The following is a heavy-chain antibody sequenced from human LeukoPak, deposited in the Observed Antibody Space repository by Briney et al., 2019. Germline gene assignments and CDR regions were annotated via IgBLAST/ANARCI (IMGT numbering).Heavy chain of an antibody. CDR3: ATRGDYSDTSGNSYDALDI. D-gene: IGHD3-22*01. CDR2: IYTSGST. CDR1: GGSISSYY. V-gene: IGHV4-4*07. J-gene: IGHJ3*02. Sequence: PSETLSLTCTVSGGSISSYYWSWIRQPAGKGLEWIGRIYTSGSTNYNPSLKSRVTISVDTSKNQFSLNLSSVTAADTSVYYCATRGDYSDTSGNSYDALDIWGQGTMVTVSS.